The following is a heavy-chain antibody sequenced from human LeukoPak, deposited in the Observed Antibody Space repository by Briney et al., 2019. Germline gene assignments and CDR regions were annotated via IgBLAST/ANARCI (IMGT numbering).Heavy chain of an antibody. J-gene: IGHJ6*02. V-gene: IGHV3-48*02. CDR2: ISGSSSSSDGGAK. CDR3: VKDRLQGYYYGMDV. D-gene: IGHD4-11*01. CDR1: GFTFSTYS. Sequence: SGGSLRLSCTASGFTFSTYSMNWVRQAPGRGLEWVSYISGSSSSSDGGAKQYADSVKGRFTISRDNDKNSLYLQMNSLRDEDTAVYYCVKDRLQGYYYGMDVWGQGTTVTVSS.